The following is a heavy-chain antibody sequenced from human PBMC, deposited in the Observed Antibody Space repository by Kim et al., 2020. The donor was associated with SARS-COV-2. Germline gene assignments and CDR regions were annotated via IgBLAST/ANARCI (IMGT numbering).Heavy chain of an antibody. CDR1: GGSISSGGYY. CDR3: ARGTYSGYDQFYYGMDV. Sequence: SETLSLTCTVSGGSISSGGYYWSWSRQHPGKGLEWIGYIYYSGCTYYNPSLKSRVTISVDTSKNQFSLKPSSVTAADTAVYYCARGTYSGYDQFYYGMDVWGQGTTVTVS. CDR2: IYYSGCT. V-gene: IGHV4-31*03. D-gene: IGHD5-12*01. J-gene: IGHJ6*02.